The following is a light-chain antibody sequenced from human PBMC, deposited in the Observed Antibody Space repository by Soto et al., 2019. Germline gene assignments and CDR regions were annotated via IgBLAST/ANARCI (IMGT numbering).Light chain of an antibody. CDR2: GAS. J-gene: IGKJ1*01. CDR1: QRLSASD. Sequence: EFVLTQSPGTLSLSPGQRATLSCRASQRLSASDIAWYQQKPGQAHRLLIFGASIRDTGIPDRFSGSGSGTDFTLTISRLESEDFAVYYCQQYGSSPGTFGQGTKVDIK. CDR3: QQYGSSPGT. V-gene: IGKV3-20*01.